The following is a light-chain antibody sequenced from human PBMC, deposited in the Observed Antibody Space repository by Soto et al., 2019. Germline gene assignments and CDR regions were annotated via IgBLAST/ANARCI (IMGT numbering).Light chain of an antibody. J-gene: IGLJ3*02. CDR3: CSYAGSNSWV. V-gene: IGLV2-23*01. CDR2: EAT. CDR1: SSDVGNYDL. Sequence: QSALTQPASVSGSPGQSITISCTGTSSDVGNYDLVSWYQHHPGEPPKLMIYEATRRPSGISDRFSGSKSGNTASLTISGLQAEDEADYYCCSYAGSNSWVFGGGTKLTVL.